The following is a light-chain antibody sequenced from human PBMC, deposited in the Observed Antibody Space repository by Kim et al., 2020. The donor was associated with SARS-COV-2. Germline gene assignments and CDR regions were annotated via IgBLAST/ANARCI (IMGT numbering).Light chain of an antibody. V-gene: IGLV3-19*01. CDR2: GKN. CDR3: NSRDSSGNHVV. Sequence: SSELTQDPAVSVALGQTVRITCQGDSLRSYYASWYQQKPGQAPVLVIYGKNNRPSGIPDRFSGSSSGNTASLTITGAQAEDKADYYCNSRDSSGNHVVFG. CDR1: SLRSYY. J-gene: IGLJ2*01.